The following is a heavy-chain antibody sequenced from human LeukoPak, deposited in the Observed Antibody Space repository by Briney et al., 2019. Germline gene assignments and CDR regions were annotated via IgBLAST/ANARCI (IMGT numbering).Heavy chain of an antibody. V-gene: IGHV3-73*01. D-gene: IGHD1-26*01. CDR1: GFTFSVSG. Sequence: PGGSLRLSCAASGFTFSVSGMHWVRQASGKGLEWVGHIRSKADSYATVYAASVKGRFTITRDDSENTAYLQMNSLKTEDTAVYYCATFPSGSYSAYWGQGTLVTVSS. CDR2: IRSKADSYAT. CDR3: ATFPSGSYSAY. J-gene: IGHJ4*02.